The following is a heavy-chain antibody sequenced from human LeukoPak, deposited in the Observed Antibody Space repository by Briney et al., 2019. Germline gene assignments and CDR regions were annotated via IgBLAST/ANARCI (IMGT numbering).Heavy chain of an antibody. CDR3: ARESYYYDFWSGAPYYHYGMDV. CDR1: GYTFTGYY. V-gene: IGHV1-2*02. J-gene: IGHJ6*02. D-gene: IGHD3-3*01. CDR2: INHNNGDT. Sequence: ASVKVSCKASGYTFTGYYMHWVRQAPGQGLEWMGWINHNNGDTNYAQKFQGRVTMTRDTSISTAYMELRRLRSDDTAVYYCARESYYYDFWSGAPYYHYGMDVWGQGTTVTVSS.